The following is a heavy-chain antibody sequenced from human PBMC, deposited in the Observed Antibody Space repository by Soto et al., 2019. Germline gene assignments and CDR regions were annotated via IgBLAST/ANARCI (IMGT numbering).Heavy chain of an antibody. CDR3: AKVGSAVRGPLDY. D-gene: IGHD3-10*01. V-gene: IGHV3-23*01. Sequence: GGSLRLSCAASGCTFSSYAMSWVRQAPGKGLEWVSAISGSGGSTYYADSVKGRFTISRDNSKNTLYLQMNSLRAEDTAVYYCAKVGSAVRGPLDYWGQGTLVTVSS. CDR2: ISGSGGST. J-gene: IGHJ4*02. CDR1: GCTFSSYA.